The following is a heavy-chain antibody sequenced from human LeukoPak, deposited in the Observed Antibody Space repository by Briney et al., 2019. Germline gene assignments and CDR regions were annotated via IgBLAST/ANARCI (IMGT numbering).Heavy chain of an antibody. V-gene: IGHV3-23*01. J-gene: IGHJ4*02. CDR1: GFTLSSYA. CDR2: ISASGGST. D-gene: IGHD3-10*01. Sequence: GGSLRLSCAASGFTLSSYAMSWVRQAPGKGLEWVSSISASGGSTNYAESVKGRFTISRDNSKNTVYLQMNSLRAEDTAVYYCAKGGRFGKFDYWGQGTLVILSS. CDR3: AKGGRFGKFDY.